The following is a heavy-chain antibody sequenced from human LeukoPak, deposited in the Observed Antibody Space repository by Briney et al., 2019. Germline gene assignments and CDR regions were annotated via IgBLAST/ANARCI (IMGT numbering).Heavy chain of an antibody. CDR3: ARATYYDSERHYFDY. CDR1: GGTFSSYA. CDR2: IIPIFGTA. J-gene: IGHJ4*02. V-gene: IGHV1-69*13. D-gene: IGHD3-22*01. Sequence: ASVKVSCKASGGTFSSYAISWVRQAPGQGLEWMGGIIPIFGTANYAQKFQGRVTITADESTSTAYMELSSLRSEDTAVYYCARATYYDSERHYFDYWGQGTLVTVSS.